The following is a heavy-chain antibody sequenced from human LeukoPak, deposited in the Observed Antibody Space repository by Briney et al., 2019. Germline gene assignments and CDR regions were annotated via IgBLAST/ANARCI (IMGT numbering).Heavy chain of an antibody. CDR1: GFTFSSYW. J-gene: IGHJ4*02. CDR3: ARGGPYYYDNSGSYYFDY. CDR2: INSEDSIT. D-gene: IGHD3-22*01. V-gene: IGHV3-74*01. Sequence: GGSLRLSCAASGFTFSSYWMHWVRQAPGKGLVWVSHINSEDSITKYADSVKGRFTIPRDNAKNTLYLQMNSLRAEDTAVYYCARGGPYYYDNSGSYYFDYWGQGALVTVSS.